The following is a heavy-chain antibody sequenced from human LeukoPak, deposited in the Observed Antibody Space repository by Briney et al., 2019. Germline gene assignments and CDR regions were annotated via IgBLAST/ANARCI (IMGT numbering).Heavy chain of an antibody. CDR2: ITSGSTYI. D-gene: IGHD2-2*01. J-gene: IGHJ4*02. V-gene: IGHV3-21*01. CDR1: GFIFSTYT. CDR3: ARDACSSTCSFRDS. Sequence: GESLRLSCAASGFIFSTYTMNWVRKAPGKGLEWVSSITSGSTYISYADSLKGRFTVSRDNARNSLYLQMNSLRAEDTAVYYCARDACSSTCSFRDSWGQGTLVNVSS.